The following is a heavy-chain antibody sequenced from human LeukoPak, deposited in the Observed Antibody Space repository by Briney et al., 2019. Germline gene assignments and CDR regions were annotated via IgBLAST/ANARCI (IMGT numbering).Heavy chain of an antibody. D-gene: IGHD6-6*01. CDR3: ARASYSSSWFDP. V-gene: IGHV4-59*08. J-gene: IGHJ5*02. Sequence: SETLSLTCAVYGGSFSGYYWSWIRQPPGKGLEWIGYIYYSGSTNYNPSLKSRVTISVDTSKNQFSLKLSSVTAADTAVYYCARASYSSSWFDPWGQGTLVTVSS. CDR1: GGSFSGYY. CDR2: IYYSGST.